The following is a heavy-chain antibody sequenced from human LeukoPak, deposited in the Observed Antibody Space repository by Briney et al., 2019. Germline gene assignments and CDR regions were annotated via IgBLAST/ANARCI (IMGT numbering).Heavy chain of an antibody. D-gene: IGHD3-10*01. CDR1: GFTFSDYA. J-gene: IGHJ3*02. CDR3: ARKGFGALDI. V-gene: IGHV3-23*01. CDR2: ISDLGAYT. Sequence: PGGSLRLSCVPSGFTFSDYAMSWVRQAPGQGLQWVSDISDLGAYTNYLDSVKGRFIISRDNYRNILYLHMSSLRADDTALYCCARKGFGALDIWGQGTMVTVSS.